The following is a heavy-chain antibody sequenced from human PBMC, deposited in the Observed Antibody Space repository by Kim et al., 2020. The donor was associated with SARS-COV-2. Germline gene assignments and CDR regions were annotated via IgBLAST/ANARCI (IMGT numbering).Heavy chain of an antibody. V-gene: IGHV3-30*18. J-gene: IGHJ6*02. CDR1: GFTFSSYG. Sequence: GGSLRLSCAASGFTFSSYGMHWVRQAPGKGLEWVAVISDDGRNKYYADSVKGRFTISRDNSKNTLYLQMNSLRAEDTAVYYCAKDGKSSYEYVWASYRRDFYDGIDAWGQGPPVTVSS. CDR2: ISDDGRNK. D-gene: IGHD3-16*01. CDR3: AKDGKSSYEYVWASYRRDFYDGIDA.